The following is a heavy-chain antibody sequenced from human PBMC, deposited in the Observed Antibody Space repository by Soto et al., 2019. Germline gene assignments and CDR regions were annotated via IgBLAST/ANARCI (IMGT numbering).Heavy chain of an antibody. CDR1: GGSFSGYY. CDR3: ARGAWAARWDY. V-gene: IGHV4-34*01. Sequence: QVQLQQWGAGLLKPSETLSLTCAVYGGSFSGYYWSWIRQPPGKGLEWIGEINHSGSTNYNPSLKSRVTISVDTSKNQFSLKLSSVTAADTAVYYCARGAWAARWDYWGQGTLVTVSS. J-gene: IGHJ4*02. CDR2: INHSGST. D-gene: IGHD6-6*01.